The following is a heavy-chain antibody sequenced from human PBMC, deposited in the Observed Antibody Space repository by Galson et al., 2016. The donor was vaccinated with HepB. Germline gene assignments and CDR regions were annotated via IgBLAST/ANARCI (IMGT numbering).Heavy chain of an antibody. J-gene: IGHJ4*02. V-gene: IGHV3-23*01. CDR2: ISGSGDNT. Sequence: SLRLSCAASGFTFRDNAMNWVRQAPGKGLQWVSTISGSGDNTYYGDSVKGRFAVSRDNSKNTLSLQLSSLGAEDTAVYYCVRSNSADYWGQGVLVT. CDR3: VRSNSADY. CDR1: GFTFRDNA. D-gene: IGHD4-23*01.